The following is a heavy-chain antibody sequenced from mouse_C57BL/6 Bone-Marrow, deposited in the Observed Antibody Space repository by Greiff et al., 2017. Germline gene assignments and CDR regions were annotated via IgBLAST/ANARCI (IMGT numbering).Heavy chain of an antibody. J-gene: IGHJ3*01. CDR1: GFNIQDDY. Sequence: VQLQQSGAELVRPGASVTLSCTASGFNIQDDYMHWVKQRPEQGLEWIGWIDPENGDTEYASKFQGKATIPADTSSNTAYLQLRSLTSEDTAVYYCTTATVTWTWCAYWGQGTLVTVSA. CDR2: IDPENGDT. CDR3: TTATVTWTWCAY. D-gene: IGHD2-13*01. V-gene: IGHV14-4*01.